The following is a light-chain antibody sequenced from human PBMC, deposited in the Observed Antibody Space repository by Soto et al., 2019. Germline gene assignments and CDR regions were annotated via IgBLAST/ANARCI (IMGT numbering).Light chain of an antibody. Sequence: EVVMTQSPATLSVSPGERATLSCRASQSISNNLAWYQQKPGQAPRLLIFGASTRATGVPARFSGSGSATEFILTISSLQSEDFATYYCQHFNNWPPELTFGGGTKVDIK. V-gene: IGKV3-15*01. J-gene: IGKJ4*01. CDR2: GAS. CDR3: QHFNNWPPELT. CDR1: QSISNN.